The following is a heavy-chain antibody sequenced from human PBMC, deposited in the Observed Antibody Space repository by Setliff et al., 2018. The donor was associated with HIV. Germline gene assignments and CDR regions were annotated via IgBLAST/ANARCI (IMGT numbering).Heavy chain of an antibody. D-gene: IGHD3-10*01. CDR1: GYTFTSYD. V-gene: IGHV1-8*02. Sequence: ASVKVSCKASGYTFTSYDINWVRQATGQGLEWMGWMNPNSGNTGYAQKFQGRVTMTRNTSISTAYMELSSLRSEDTAVYYCARVVRSVIIVVGSWFDPWGQGTLVTVSS. CDR3: ARVVRSVIIVVGSWFDP. J-gene: IGHJ5*02. CDR2: MNPNSGNT.